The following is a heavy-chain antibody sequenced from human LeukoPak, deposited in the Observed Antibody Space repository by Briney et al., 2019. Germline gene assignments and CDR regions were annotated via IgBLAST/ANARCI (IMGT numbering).Heavy chain of an antibody. CDR2: IWYDASNK. V-gene: IGHV3-33*08. D-gene: IGHD6-13*01. J-gene: IGHJ4*02. Sequence: GGSLRLSCAASGITFSSYPMHWVRQAPGKGLEWVAVIWYDASNKYYADSVKGRFTISRDNSKNTLYLQMNSLRDDDTAVYYCVRGVGVSRFNYLDSWGQGTLVIVSS. CDR3: VRGVGVSRFNYLDS. CDR1: GITFSSYP.